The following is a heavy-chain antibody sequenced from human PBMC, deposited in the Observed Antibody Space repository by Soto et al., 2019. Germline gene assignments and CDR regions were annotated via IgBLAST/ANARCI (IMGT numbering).Heavy chain of an antibody. CDR3: ARDFGMDV. Sequence: QVQVVQSGAEVKKPGASVKVSCKASGYTFVAYAMLWVRQAPGQRPEWMGWINAGNGNTNYSQKFQDRVTITRDTSASTAYMELSSLRFEDTAVYYCARDFGMDVWGQGTTVTVSS. V-gene: IGHV1-3*01. J-gene: IGHJ6*02. CDR1: GYTFVAYA. CDR2: INAGNGNT.